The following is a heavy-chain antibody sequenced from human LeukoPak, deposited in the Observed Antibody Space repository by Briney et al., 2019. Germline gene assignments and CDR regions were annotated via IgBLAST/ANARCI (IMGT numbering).Heavy chain of an antibody. Sequence: GGSLRLSCAASGFTFSSYSMNWVRQAPGKGPEWVSSISSSSSYIYYADSVKGRFTISRDNAKNSLYLQMNSLRAEDTAVYYCARDLTIFGVVIARYYYYGMDVWGQGTTVTVSS. CDR3: ARDLTIFGVVIARYYYYGMDV. V-gene: IGHV3-21*01. CDR1: GFTFSSYS. CDR2: ISSSSSYI. J-gene: IGHJ6*02. D-gene: IGHD3-3*01.